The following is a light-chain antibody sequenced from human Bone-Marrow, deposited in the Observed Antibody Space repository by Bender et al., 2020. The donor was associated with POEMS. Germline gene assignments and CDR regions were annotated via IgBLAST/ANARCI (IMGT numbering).Light chain of an antibody. J-gene: IGLJ3*02. CDR3: SAWDDSLSGGV. CDR2: YDD. CDR1: SSNIGNHG. Sequence: QSVVTQPPSLSEAPRQRVTISCSGSSSNIGNHGVNWYQQLPGEAPKLLLYYDDLLTPGGSDRFSASKSGTSASLAISKLQSGDEARYYCSAWDDSLSGGVFGGGTKLTVL. V-gene: IGLV1-36*01.